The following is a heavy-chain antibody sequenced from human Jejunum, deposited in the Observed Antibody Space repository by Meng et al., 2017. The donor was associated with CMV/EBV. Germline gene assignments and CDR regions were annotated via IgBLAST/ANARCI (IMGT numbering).Heavy chain of an antibody. V-gene: IGHV3-7*01. Sequence: YWMSWGRQAKGKGLEWVANIKQDGTEKNYADSVKGRFTISRDYAKRLVFLEMNSLRAEDTAVYYCTRERARGSIYHDHYYYGMDVWGQGTTVTVSS. J-gene: IGHJ6*02. CDR3: TRERARGSIYHDHYYYGMDV. D-gene: IGHD2-21*01. CDR2: IKQDGTEK. CDR1: YW.